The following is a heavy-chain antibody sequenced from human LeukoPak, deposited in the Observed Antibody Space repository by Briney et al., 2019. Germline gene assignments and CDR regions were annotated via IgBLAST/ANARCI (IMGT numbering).Heavy chain of an antibody. CDR2: ISAYNGNT. CDR3: ARDPLPWGSGYCGNY. D-gene: IGHD3-22*01. CDR1: GYTFTSYG. Sequence: ASVTVSCKASGYTFTSYGISWVRQAPGQGLEWMGWISAYNGNTNYAQKLQGRVTMTTDTSTSTAYMELRSLRSDDTAVYYCARDPLPWGSGYCGNYWGQGTLVTVSS. V-gene: IGHV1-18*01. J-gene: IGHJ4*02.